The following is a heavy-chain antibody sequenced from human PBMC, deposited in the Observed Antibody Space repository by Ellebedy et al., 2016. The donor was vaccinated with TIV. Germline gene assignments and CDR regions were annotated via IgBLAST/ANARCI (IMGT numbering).Heavy chain of an antibody. J-gene: IGHJ4*02. Sequence: MPSETLSLTCTVSGGSISSSSFNWGWIRQPPGKGLEWIGTIWHTGTSWYNPSLKSRVTISADKSKNQFSLKLSSVTAADTAVYYCARFRDGSNCFDYWGQGILVTVSS. CDR1: GGSISSSSFN. CDR2: IWHTGTS. V-gene: IGHV4-39*01. CDR3: ARFRDGSNCFDY. D-gene: IGHD5-24*01.